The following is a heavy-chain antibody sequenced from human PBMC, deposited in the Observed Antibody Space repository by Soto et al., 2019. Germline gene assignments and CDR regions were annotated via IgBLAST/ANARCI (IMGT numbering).Heavy chain of an antibody. CDR2: ISYSGST. Sequence: QVQLQESGPGLVRPSQTLSLTCTVSAGSISTINYYWSWILQHPEKGLEWIGYISYSGSTFYHSSLKSRVTISLDTSKKQFSLTLTSVTAADTAVYYCARSAPWDGFDPWGQGTMVTVSS. CDR1: AGSISTINYY. D-gene: IGHD6-13*01. CDR3: ARSAPWDGFDP. J-gene: IGHJ3*01. V-gene: IGHV4-31*03.